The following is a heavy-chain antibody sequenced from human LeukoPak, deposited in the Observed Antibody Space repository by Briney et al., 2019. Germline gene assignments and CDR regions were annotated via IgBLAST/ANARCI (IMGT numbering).Heavy chain of an antibody. CDR1: GGSFSGYY. Sequence: PSETLSLTCAVYGGSFSGYYWSWIRQPPGKGLGWIGEINHSGGTNYNPSLKSRVTISVDTSKNQFSLKLSSVTAADTAVYYCARSAAGVDYWGQGTLVTVSS. D-gene: IGHD6-13*01. V-gene: IGHV4-34*01. CDR3: ARSAAGVDY. CDR2: INHSGGT. J-gene: IGHJ4*02.